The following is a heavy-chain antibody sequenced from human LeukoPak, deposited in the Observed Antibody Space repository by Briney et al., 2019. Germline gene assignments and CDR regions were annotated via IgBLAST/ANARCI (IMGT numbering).Heavy chain of an antibody. CDR2: ISGPGGRT. CDR3: AKKVGGVYAFDI. D-gene: IGHD3-16*01. J-gene: IGHJ3*02. Sequence: GGSLRLSCAASGFPFSSYAMNWVRQAPGKGRKCVSAISGPGGRTYYADSVQGRFTFSTDTSKNTLYLQMTSLRAEDTAVYYCAKKVGGVYAFDIWGQGTMVTVSS. V-gene: IGHV3-23*01. CDR1: GFPFSSYA.